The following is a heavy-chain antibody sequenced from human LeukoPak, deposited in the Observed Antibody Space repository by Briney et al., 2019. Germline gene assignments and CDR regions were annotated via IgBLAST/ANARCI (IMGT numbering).Heavy chain of an antibody. V-gene: IGHV3-7*01. J-gene: IGHJ4*02. CDR2: IKPDGSDT. CDR3: ARVGYNNYDLDF. D-gene: IGHD3-3*01. CDR1: GFTFSHYW. Sequence: GGSLRLSCAVSGFTFSHYWMSWVRQAPGKGLEWVANIKPDGSDTYYMDSVEGRFTISRDNAMSSLYLQMNSPRAEDTAVYYCARVGYNNYDLDFWGQGTLVTVSS.